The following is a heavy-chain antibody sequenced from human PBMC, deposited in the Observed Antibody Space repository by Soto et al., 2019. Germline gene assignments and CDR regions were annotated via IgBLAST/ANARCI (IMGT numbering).Heavy chain of an antibody. J-gene: IGHJ4*02. CDR3: ARGGLATGTIDY. V-gene: IGHV3-74*01. CDR1: GFTFSNYW. D-gene: IGHD1-1*01. CDR2: INTDGTTT. Sequence: EVQVVESGGGLVQPGESLRLACAASGFTFSNYWMHWVRQGPGKGLVWVSHINTDGTTTTYADSVKGRFTMSRDNAKNTVYLQMNSLGPEDTAVYYCARGGLATGTIDYWGQGTLVTVSS.